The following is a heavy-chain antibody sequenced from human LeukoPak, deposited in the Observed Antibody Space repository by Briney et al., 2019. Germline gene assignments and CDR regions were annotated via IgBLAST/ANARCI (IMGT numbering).Heavy chain of an antibody. Sequence: GGSLRLSCAASGFIFDDYSMHWVRQAPGKVLEWVTGISWNSGHIGHADSVKGRFTISRDHAKNSLYLQMNSLRAEDTALYYCAKDAVGATDYYYYYMDVWGKGTTVTVSS. D-gene: IGHD1-26*01. CDR2: ISWNSGHI. J-gene: IGHJ6*03. CDR3: AKDAVGATDYYYYYMDV. CDR1: GFIFDDYS. V-gene: IGHV3-9*01.